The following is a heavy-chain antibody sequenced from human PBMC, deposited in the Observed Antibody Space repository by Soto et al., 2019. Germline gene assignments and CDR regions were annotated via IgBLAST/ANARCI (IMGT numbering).Heavy chain of an antibody. CDR2: IYYSGST. J-gene: IGHJ6*03. CDR1: GGSISSGGYY. Sequence: PSETLSLTCTVSGGSISSGGYYWSWIRQHPGKGLEWIGYIYYSGSTYYNPSLKSRVTISVDTSKNQFSLKLSSVTAADTAVYYCARGHGDHSYYYYYYMDVWGKGTTVTVSS. D-gene: IGHD4-17*01. V-gene: IGHV4-31*03. CDR3: ARGHGDHSYYYYYYMDV.